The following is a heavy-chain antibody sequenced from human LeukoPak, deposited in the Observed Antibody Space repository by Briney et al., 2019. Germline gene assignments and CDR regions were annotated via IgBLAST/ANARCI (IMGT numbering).Heavy chain of an antibody. Sequence: GRSLRLSCAASGFTFSSYGMHWVRQAPGKGLEWVAVIWYDGSNKYYADSVKGRFTISRDNSKNTLYLQMNSLRADDTAVYYCARNARDSVFDLWGQGTMVTVSS. CDR2: IWYDGSNK. J-gene: IGHJ3*01. CDR3: ARNARDSVFDL. CDR1: GFTFSSYG. V-gene: IGHV3-33*01.